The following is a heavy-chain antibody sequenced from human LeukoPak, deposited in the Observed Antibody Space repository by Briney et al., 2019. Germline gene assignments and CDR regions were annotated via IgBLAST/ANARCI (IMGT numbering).Heavy chain of an antibody. J-gene: IGHJ4*02. D-gene: IGHD3-10*01. CDR2: IYSGGGT. CDR3: ATRKSRYGGDY. V-gene: IGHV3-53*01. Sequence: GGSLRLSCAASGFTVSSNYMTWVRQAPGKGLEWVSVIYSGGGTYYADSVKGRFTISTDNSKNTLYLQMNSLRAEDTAVYHCATRKSRYGGDYWGQGTLVTVSS. CDR1: GFTVSSNY.